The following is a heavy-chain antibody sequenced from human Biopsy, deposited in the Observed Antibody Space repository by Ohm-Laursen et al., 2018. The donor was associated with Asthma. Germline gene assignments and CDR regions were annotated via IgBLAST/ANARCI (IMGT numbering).Heavy chain of an antibody. V-gene: IGHV1-69*13. CDR2: IMTVFGTT. D-gene: IGHD6-19*01. Sequence: GASVKASCNAPGGTFSNFAISWVRRAPGQGLEWLGGIMTVFGTTNYAQKFQGRVTITADESTSTAYMEVTSLRSEDTAIYYCARCQVGYSSGWSLLLKKIYYSGMDVWGQGTAVTVSS. J-gene: IGHJ6*02. CDR1: GGTFSNFA. CDR3: ARCQVGYSSGWSLLLKKIYYSGMDV.